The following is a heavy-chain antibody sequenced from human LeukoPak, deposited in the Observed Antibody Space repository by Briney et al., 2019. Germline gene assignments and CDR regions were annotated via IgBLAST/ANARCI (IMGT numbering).Heavy chain of an antibody. Sequence: GASVKVSCEASGYTFTSYYIHWVRQAPGQGLEWMGIINPSGGNTTYAQKFQGRVTMTRDMSTSTIYMELSSLRSEDTAMYYCARDGLRLGGLSLSFDYWGQGTLVTVSS. CDR1: GYTFTSYY. V-gene: IGHV1-46*01. CDR3: ARDGLRLGGLSLSFDY. J-gene: IGHJ4*02. D-gene: IGHD3-16*02. CDR2: INPSGGNT.